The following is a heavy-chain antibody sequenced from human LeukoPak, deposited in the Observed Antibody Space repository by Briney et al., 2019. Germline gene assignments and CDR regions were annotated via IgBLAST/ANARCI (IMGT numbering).Heavy chain of an antibody. Sequence: PGRSLRLSCTASGFTFGDYAMSWFRQAPGKGLEWVGFIRSKAYGGTTEYAASVKGRSTISRDDSKSIAYLQMNSLKTEDTAVYYCTRGRTAMEARTFDYWGQGTLVTVSS. D-gene: IGHD5-18*01. CDR2: IRSKAYGGTT. CDR1: GFTFGDYA. CDR3: TRGRTAMEARTFDY. J-gene: IGHJ4*02. V-gene: IGHV3-49*03.